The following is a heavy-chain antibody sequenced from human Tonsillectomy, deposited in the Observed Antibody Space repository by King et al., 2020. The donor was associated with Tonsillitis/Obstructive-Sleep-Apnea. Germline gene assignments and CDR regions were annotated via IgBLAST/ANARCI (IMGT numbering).Heavy chain of an antibody. V-gene: IGHV5-10-1*01. J-gene: IGHJ3*02. CDR1: GYSFTNYW. D-gene: IGHD1-26*01. CDR2: VDPSDSYA. Sequence: AQLVQSGAEVKKPWESLRISCKGSGYSFTNYWISWLRQMPWKGLEWMGRVDPSDSYANYSPAFQVHVTISADKSISTAYLQWSSLKASDTAMYYCARHSGPPVWGFDIWGQGTMVTVSS. CDR3: ARHSGPPVWGFDI.